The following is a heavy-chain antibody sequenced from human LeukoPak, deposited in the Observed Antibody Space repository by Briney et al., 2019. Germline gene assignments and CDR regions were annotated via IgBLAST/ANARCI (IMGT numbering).Heavy chain of an antibody. CDR3: AKDRDTAMGIEY. CDR1: GFTFINYG. CDR2: VWYDGSNK. V-gene: IGHV3-33*06. J-gene: IGHJ4*02. Sequence: GRSLRLSCEASGFTFINYGMHWVRRAPGKGLEWVAVVWYDGSNKYYADSVKGRFTISRDNSKNTLYLQMNSLRAEDTAVYYCAKDRDTAMGIEYWGQGTLVTVPS. D-gene: IGHD5-18*01.